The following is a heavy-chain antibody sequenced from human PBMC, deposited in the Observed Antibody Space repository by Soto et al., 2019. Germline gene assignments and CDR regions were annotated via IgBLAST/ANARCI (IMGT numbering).Heavy chain of an antibody. V-gene: IGHV3-21*01. J-gene: IGHJ6*02. CDR1: GFTFSSYS. Sequence: EVQLVESGGGLVKPGGSLRLSCAASGFTFSSYSMNWVRQAPGKGLEWVSSISSSSSYIYYADSVKGRFTISRDNAKNSLYLQMNSLRAEDTAVYYCARRGGDGKPNYYYYGMDVWGQGTTVTVSS. D-gene: IGHD3-16*01. CDR3: ARRGGDGKPNYYYYGMDV. CDR2: ISSSSSYI.